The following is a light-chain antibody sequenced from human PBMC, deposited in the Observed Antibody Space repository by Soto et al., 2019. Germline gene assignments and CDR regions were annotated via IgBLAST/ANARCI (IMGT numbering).Light chain of an antibody. Sequence: QSALTQPPSASGSPGQSVTISCTGTSSDVGAYNFVSWYQQHPGKAPKLMIYQVSKRPSGVPDRFSGSKSGDTAFLTVSGLQADDEADYYCSSRTDTYFHVLYIFGTGTKLTVL. CDR2: QVS. CDR1: SSDVGAYNF. V-gene: IGLV2-8*01. J-gene: IGLJ1*01. CDR3: SSRTDTYFHVLYI.